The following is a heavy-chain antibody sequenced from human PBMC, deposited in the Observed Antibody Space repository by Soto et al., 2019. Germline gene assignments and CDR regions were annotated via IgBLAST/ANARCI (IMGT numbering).Heavy chain of an antibody. J-gene: IGHJ3*01. CDR1: GFTFGNYA. V-gene: IGHV3-23*01. D-gene: IGHD2-21*02. CDR3: AKSLVTPSDAFDL. Sequence: AVGSLRLSCAASGFTFGNYAMNWVRQAPGKGLEWISSISDPGTSTYYANSVKGRFSMSRDNSKNTLFLQMSRLRADDTAVYFCAKSLVTPSDAFDLWGRGTLVTVSS. CDR2: ISDPGTST.